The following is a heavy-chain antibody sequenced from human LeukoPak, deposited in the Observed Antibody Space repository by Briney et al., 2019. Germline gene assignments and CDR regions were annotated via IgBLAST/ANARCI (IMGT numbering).Heavy chain of an antibody. CDR1: GGSICSYY. CDR3: ARQSYCSSTSCYIGPYYYYYYGMDV. CDR2: IYYSGST. J-gene: IGHJ6*02. V-gene: IGHV4-59*08. D-gene: IGHD2-2*02. Sequence: SETLSLTCTVSGGSICSYYWSWIRQPPGKGLEWIGYIYYSGSTNYNPSLKSRVTISVDTSKNQFSLKLSSVTAADTAVYYCARQSYCSSTSCYIGPYYYYYYGMDVWGQGTTVTVSS.